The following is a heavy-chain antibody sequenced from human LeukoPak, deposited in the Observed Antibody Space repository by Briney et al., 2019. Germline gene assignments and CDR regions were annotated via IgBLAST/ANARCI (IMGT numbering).Heavy chain of an antibody. CDR3: ARGLDAAAGLANFDY. J-gene: IGHJ4*02. CDR1: GYTFSYFG. CDR2: ISGYNRNT. D-gene: IGHD6-25*01. V-gene: IGHV1-18*01. Sequence: GASVKVSCKASGYTFSYFGINWVRQAPGQGLEWMGWISGYNRNTNYAQKSEGRLTLTTDTATSTVYMELRNLRSDDTAVYFCARGLDAAAGLANFDYWGQGTLITVSS.